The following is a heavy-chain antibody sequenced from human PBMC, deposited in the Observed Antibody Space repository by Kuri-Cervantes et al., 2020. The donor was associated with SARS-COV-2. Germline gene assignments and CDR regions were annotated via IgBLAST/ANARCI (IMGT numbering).Heavy chain of an antibody. Sequence: GGSLRLSCAASGFTFSSYEMNWVRQAPGKGLEWVSYISSSGSTIYYADSVKGRFTISRDNAKNSLSLQMNSLRAEDTALYYCAREFYSGYDPYLDYWGQGTLVTVSS. CDR1: GFTFSSYE. CDR2: ISSSGSTI. V-gene: IGHV3-48*03. D-gene: IGHD5-12*01. CDR3: AREFYSGYDPYLDY. J-gene: IGHJ4*02.